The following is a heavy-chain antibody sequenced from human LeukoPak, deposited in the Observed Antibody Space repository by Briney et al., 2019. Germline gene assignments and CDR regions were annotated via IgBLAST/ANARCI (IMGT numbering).Heavy chain of an antibody. D-gene: IGHD3-16*02. Sequence: ASVKVSCKASGYTFTGYYIHWVRQAPGQGLEWMGWINSNSGGTNYAQKFQGRVTMTRDTSISTAYMELSSLRSDDTAVYYRARDQVWGSYRDPGYWGQGTLVTVSS. CDR1: GYTFTGYY. V-gene: IGHV1-2*02. CDR3: ARDQVWGSYRDPGY. CDR2: INSNSGGT. J-gene: IGHJ4*02.